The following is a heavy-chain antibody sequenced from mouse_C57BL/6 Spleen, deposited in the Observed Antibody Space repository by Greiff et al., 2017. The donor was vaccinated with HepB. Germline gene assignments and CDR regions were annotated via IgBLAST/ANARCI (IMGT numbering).Heavy chain of an antibody. D-gene: IGHD1-1*01. J-gene: IGHJ1*03. V-gene: IGHV5-9-1*02. CDR2: ISSGGDYI. CDR1: GFTFSSYA. Sequence: EVKLVESGEGLVKPGGSLKLSCAASGFTFSSYAMSWVRQTPEKRLEWVAYISSGGDYIYYADTVKGRFTISRDNARTTLYLQMSSLKSEDTSMYYCTRDPYYYGSSYMYFYVWGTGTTVTVSS. CDR3: TRDPYYYGSSYMYFYV.